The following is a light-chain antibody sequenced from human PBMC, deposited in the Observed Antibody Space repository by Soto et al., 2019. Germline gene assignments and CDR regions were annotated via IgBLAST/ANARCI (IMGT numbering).Light chain of an antibody. V-gene: IGKV3-20*01. J-gene: IGKJ5*01. CDR2: DAS. CDR1: QTVTNDY. CDR3: QQYGFSPIS. Sequence: EIVLTQSPGTLSLSPGERGTLSCRASQTVTNDYVAWYQHKDGQAPRLLIYDASTRATGIPDRFGGSGSGPEYTLTISRLEPEDFAVYSCQQYGFSPISFGQGTRLELK.